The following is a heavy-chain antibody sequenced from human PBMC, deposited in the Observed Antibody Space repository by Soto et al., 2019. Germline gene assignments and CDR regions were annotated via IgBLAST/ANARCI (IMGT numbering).Heavy chain of an antibody. J-gene: IGHJ6*02. D-gene: IGHD1-7*01. CDR3: ARDQGGTTLYYHGMDV. Sequence: GGSLRLSCAASGFTFSSYAMHWVRQAPGQGLEWVALISYDGSNKYYADSVKGRFTISRDNSKNTLYLQMNSLRPEDTAVYHCARDQGGTTLYYHGMDVWGQGTTVTSP. CDR1: GFTFSSYA. CDR2: ISYDGSNK. V-gene: IGHV3-30-3*01.